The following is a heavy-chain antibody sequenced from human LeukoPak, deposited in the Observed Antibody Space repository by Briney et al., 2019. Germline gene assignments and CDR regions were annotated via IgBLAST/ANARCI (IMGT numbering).Heavy chain of an antibody. V-gene: IGHV4-59*01. Sequence: SETLSLTCTVSGGSISSYYWSWIRQSPGKGLEWIGYIYSSGSTNYKPSLKSRVTVSVDTSKKQFSLNLSSVTAADTAVYYCARGRYWGRNFDYWGQGTLVTVSS. CDR1: GGSISSYY. CDR3: ARGRYWGRNFDY. D-gene: IGHD7-27*01. J-gene: IGHJ4*02. CDR2: IYSSGST.